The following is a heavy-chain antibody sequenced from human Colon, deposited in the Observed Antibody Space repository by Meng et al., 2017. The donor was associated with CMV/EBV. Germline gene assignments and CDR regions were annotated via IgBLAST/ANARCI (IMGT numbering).Heavy chain of an antibody. CDR3: ARDLENYYYYGMDV. J-gene: IGHJ6*02. CDR2: IYYSGST. Sequence: GSLRLSCTVSGGSISTYYWSWIRQSPGKGLEWIGYIYYSGSTNYNPSLKSRVTISLDTSKTQFSLRLSSVTTADTALYYCARDLENYYYYGMDVWGQGTTVTVSS. V-gene: IGHV4-59*01. CDR1: GGSISTYY. D-gene: IGHD3-3*01.